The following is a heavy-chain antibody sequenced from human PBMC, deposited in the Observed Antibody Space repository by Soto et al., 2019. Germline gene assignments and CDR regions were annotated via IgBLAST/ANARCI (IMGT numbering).Heavy chain of an antibody. Sequence: EVQLLESGGGLVQPGGSLRLSCAASGFTFSSYAMSWVRQAPGKGLEWVSAISGSGGSTYYADSVKGRFTISRDNSNNTLYLQMNSLIAEDTAVYYCAKDPRPQWLLLGWFDPWGQGTLVTVSS. CDR1: GFTFSSYA. J-gene: IGHJ5*02. CDR2: ISGSGGST. D-gene: IGHD3-22*01. V-gene: IGHV3-23*01. CDR3: AKDPRPQWLLLGWFDP.